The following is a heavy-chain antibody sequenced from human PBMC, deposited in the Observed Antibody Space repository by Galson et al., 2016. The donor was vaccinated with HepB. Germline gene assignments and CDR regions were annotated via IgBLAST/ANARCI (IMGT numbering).Heavy chain of an antibody. CDR3: AKGVNQQHPYYFDS. Sequence: SLRLSCAASGFTFSSYTMSWVRQAPGKGLEWVSAISGSGDTAFYTDSVKGRFTISRDNSENPLYLQMNSLRAGDTALYYCAKGVNQQHPYYFDSWGQGILVTVSS. J-gene: IGHJ4*02. CDR2: ISGSGDTA. V-gene: IGHV3-23*01. D-gene: IGHD1-14*01. CDR1: GFTFSSYT.